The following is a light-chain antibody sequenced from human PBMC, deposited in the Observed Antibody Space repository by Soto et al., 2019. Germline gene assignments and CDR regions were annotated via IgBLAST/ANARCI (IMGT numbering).Light chain of an antibody. CDR3: QPYNSNPLT. CDR1: QSISSW. J-gene: IGKJ4*01. Sequence: DIQMTQSPSTLSASVGDRVTITCRASQSISSWLAWYRQKPGKAPNLLIYKASSLESGDPSRFSRSGSGTEFSLTITSLQPDDFATYYCQPYNSNPLTFGGGTKVEIK. V-gene: IGKV1-5*03. CDR2: KAS.